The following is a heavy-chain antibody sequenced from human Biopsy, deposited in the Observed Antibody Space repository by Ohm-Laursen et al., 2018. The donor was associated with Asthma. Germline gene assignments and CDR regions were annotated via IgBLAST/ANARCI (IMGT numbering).Heavy chain of an antibody. Sequence: SVKVSCKASGDSFSNYAISWVRQAPGQGLEWMGGLIPVLGTPDHAQMFEGRVTITADESTSTAYMELSSLRSEDTAVYYCARDEGIVGATPDDAPYYYYYGMDVWGQGTTVTVSS. CDR2: LIPVLGTP. CDR1: GDSFSNYA. CDR3: ARDEGIVGATPDDAPYYYYYGMDV. D-gene: IGHD1-26*01. J-gene: IGHJ6*02. V-gene: IGHV1-69*13.